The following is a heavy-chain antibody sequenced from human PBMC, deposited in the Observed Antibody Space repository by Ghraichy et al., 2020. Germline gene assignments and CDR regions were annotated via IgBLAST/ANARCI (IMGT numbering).Heavy chain of an antibody. CDR2: ISGSGGST. J-gene: IGHJ4*02. D-gene: IGHD3-22*01. V-gene: IGHV3-23*01. CDR1: GFTFSSYA. Sequence: GGSLRLSCAASGFTFSSYAMSWVRQAPGKGLEWVSAISGSGGSTYYADSVKGRFTISRDNSKNTLYLQMNSLRAEDTAVYYCAKDGYYYDSSGYYENWGQGTLVTVSS. CDR3: AKDGYYYDSSGYYEN.